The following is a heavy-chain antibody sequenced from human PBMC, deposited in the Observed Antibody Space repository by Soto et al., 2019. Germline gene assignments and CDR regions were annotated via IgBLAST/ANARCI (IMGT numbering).Heavy chain of an antibody. CDR2: IYSGGYT. Sequence: EVQLVESGGGLIQPGGSLRLSCAVSGFTVSNNYMSWVRQAPGKGLEGVSVIYSGGYTAYGDSVKGRFTISRDNSKNNLFFKMNSLSAPNPAVYSCAATRGGGGYWGQGTLVTVSS. CDR1: GFTVSNNY. D-gene: IGHD1-26*01. CDR3: AATRGGGGY. V-gene: IGHV3-53*01. J-gene: IGHJ4*02.